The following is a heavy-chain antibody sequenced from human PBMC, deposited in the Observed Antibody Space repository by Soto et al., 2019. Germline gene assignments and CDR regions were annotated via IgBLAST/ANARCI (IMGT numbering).Heavy chain of an antibody. CDR3: ARDTQYGDYNDY. CDR1: GFTFSSYW. V-gene: IGHV3-7*01. CDR2: IKQDGSEK. Sequence: GGSLRLSCVASGFTFSSYWMSWVRQAPGKGLEWVANIKQDGSEKYYVDSVKGRFTISRDNAKNSLYLQMNSLRAEDTAVYYCARDTQYGDYNDYWGQGTLVTVSS. J-gene: IGHJ4*02. D-gene: IGHD4-17*01.